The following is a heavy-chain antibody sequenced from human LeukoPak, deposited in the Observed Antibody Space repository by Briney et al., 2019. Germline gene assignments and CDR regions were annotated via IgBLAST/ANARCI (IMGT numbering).Heavy chain of an antibody. Sequence: GASVKVSCKASGYTFTSYGISWVRQAPGQGLEWMGWISAYNGNTNYAQKVQGRVTMTTDTSTSTAYMELRSLRSDDTAVYYCARVEGWGTSYYYYYMDVWGKGTTVTVSS. J-gene: IGHJ6*03. CDR2: ISAYNGNT. D-gene: IGHD1-1*01. CDR3: ARVEGWGTSYYYYYMDV. CDR1: GYTFTSYG. V-gene: IGHV1-18*01.